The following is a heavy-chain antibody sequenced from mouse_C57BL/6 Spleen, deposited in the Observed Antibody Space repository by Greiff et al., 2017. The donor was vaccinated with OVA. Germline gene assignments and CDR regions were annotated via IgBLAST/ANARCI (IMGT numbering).Heavy chain of an antibody. Sequence: QVQLKQSGAELVKPGASVKMSCKASGYTFTSYWITWVKQRPGQGLEWIGDIYPGSGSTNYNEKFKSKATLTVDTSSSTAYMQLSSLTSEDSAVYYCARGGFTTVVYWYFDVWGTGTTVTVSS. J-gene: IGHJ1*03. D-gene: IGHD1-1*01. CDR3: ARGGFTTVVYWYFDV. CDR2: IYPGSGST. V-gene: IGHV1-55*01. CDR1: GYTFTSYW.